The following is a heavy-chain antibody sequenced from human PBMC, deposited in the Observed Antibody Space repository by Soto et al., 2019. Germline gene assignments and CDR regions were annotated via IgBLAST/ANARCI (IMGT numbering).Heavy chain of an antibody. CDR2: IVPLFGTA. Sequence: QVQLVQSGAEVKKPGSSVKVSCKASGGTFSSFGFNWVRQAPGQGLEWMGGIVPLFGTANYAEKFQGRVPISEAEGTTTAPMDLIGLTSEDTAIYSCARDRSMEGYNSRSFAYWGQGTLVTVS. V-gene: IGHV1-69*01. D-gene: IGHD2-2*02. CDR1: GGTFSSFG. J-gene: IGHJ4*02. CDR3: ARDRSMEGYNSRSFAY.